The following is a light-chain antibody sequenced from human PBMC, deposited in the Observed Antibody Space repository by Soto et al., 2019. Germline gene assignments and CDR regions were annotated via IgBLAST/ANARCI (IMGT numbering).Light chain of an antibody. CDR1: SSNIGAGYD. J-gene: IGLJ1*01. Sequence: QSVFTQPPSVSGAPWQRVTISCTGSSSNIGAGYDVHWYQQLPGTAPKLLIYGNSNRPSGVPDRFSGSKSGTSASLAITGIQAEDEADYYCQFYDSSLSGYVFGTSTKVTVL. CDR3: QFYDSSLSGYV. CDR2: GNS. V-gene: IGLV1-40*01.